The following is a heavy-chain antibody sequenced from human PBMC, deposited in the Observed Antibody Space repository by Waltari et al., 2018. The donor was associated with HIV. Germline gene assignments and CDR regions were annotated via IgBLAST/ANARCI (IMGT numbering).Heavy chain of an antibody. D-gene: IGHD5-18*01. V-gene: IGHV3-11*04. CDR3: ARDRGYTYGPPDF. CDR1: GLRFSDSY. CDR2: ISNSGTNK. J-gene: IGHJ4*02. Sequence: QVQLVASGGGLVKPEGSPRVSCEASGLRFSDSYMTWIRQDSGKGLEWVSYISNSGTNKYYADSVKGRFTVSRDNAKNSLYLQMNSLRAEDTAVYYCARDRGYTYGPPDFWGQGTLVTVSS.